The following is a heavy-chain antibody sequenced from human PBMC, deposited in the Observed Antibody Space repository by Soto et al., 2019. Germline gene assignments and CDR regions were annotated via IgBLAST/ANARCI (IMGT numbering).Heavy chain of an antibody. CDR3: AKDGGYAYYDSSGYYFGE. CDR1: GFTFSSYA. CDR2: ISGSGGST. V-gene: IGHV3-23*01. D-gene: IGHD3-22*01. J-gene: IGHJ4*02. Sequence: GGSLRLSCAASGFTFSSYAMSWVRQAPGKGLEWVSAISGSGGSTYYADSVKGRSTISRDNSKNTLYLQMNSLRAEDTAVYYCAKDGGYAYYDSSGYYFGEWGQGTLVTVSS.